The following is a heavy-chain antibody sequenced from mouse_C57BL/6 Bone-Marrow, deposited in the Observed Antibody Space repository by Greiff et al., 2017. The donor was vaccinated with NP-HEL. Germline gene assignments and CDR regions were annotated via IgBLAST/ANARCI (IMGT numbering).Heavy chain of an antibody. CDR2: IYPRSGNT. J-gene: IGHJ2*01. CDR1: GYTFTSYG. Sequence: VHLVESGAELARPGASVKLSCKASGYTFTSYGISWVKQRTGQGLEWIGEIYPRSGNTYYNEKFKGKATLTADKSSSTAYMELRSLTSEDSAVYFCARSPYYYGSSYLYYFDYWGQGTTLTVSS. CDR3: ARSPYYYGSSYLYYFDY. V-gene: IGHV1-81*01. D-gene: IGHD1-1*01.